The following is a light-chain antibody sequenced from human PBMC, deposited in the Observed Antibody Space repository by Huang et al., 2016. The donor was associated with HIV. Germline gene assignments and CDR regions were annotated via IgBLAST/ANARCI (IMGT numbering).Light chain of an antibody. V-gene: IGKV3-20*01. CDR2: GAS. CDR1: QSVSSIY. J-gene: IGKJ4*01. CDR3: QQYGSSRRLT. Sequence: ETVLTQSPGTLSLSPGERATLSCRASQSVSSIYLAWYPQRPGQAPRLLIYGASISATGIPDRFSGSGSGTDFTLTISRLEPEDFAVYYCQQYGSSRRLTFGGGTKVEIK.